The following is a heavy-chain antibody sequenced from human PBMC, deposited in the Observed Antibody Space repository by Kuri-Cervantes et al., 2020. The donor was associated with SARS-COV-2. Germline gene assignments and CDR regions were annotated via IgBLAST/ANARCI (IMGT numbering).Heavy chain of an antibody. J-gene: IGHJ4*02. Sequence: GGSLRLSCAASGFTFSSYGMHWVRQAPGKGLEWVSAVSGSGSKTHYADSVKGRFTISRDNSKNTLHLQMSSLRAEDTAVYYCARGQNYYGSGSYYLDYWGQGTLVTVSS. D-gene: IGHD3-10*01. V-gene: IGHV3-23*01. CDR1: GFTFSSYG. CDR3: ARGQNYYGSGSYYLDY. CDR2: VSGSGSKT.